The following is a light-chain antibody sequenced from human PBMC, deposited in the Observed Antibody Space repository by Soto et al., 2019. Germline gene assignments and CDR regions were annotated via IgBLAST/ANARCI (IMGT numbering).Light chain of an antibody. J-gene: IGKJ5*01. CDR1: QSVSNNY. CDR3: QQYGSSPIT. V-gene: IGKV3-20*01. CDR2: GAS. Sequence: EIVLAQAPGTLSLSPGGIATLSCRASQSVSNNYLAWYQQKPGQAPRLLIYGASNRATGIPDRFSGSGSGTDFTLTISRLEPEDFAVYYCQQYGSSPITFGQGTRLEI.